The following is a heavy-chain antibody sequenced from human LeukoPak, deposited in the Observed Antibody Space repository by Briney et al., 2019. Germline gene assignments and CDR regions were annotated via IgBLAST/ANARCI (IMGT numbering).Heavy chain of an antibody. D-gene: IGHD3-10*01. J-gene: IGHJ4*02. Sequence: ASVKVSCTASGGTFSSYAISWVRQAPGQGLEWMGGIIPIFGTANYAQKFQGRVTITADESTSTAYMELSSLRSEDTAVYYCAREVYYYGSGSYYPYFDYWGQGTLVTVSS. CDR1: GGTFSSYA. CDR3: AREVYYYGSGSYYPYFDY. V-gene: IGHV1-69*13. CDR2: IIPIFGTA.